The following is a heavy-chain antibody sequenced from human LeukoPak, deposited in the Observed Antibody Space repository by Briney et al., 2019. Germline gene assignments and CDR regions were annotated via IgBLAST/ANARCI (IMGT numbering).Heavy chain of an antibody. D-gene: IGHD5-18*01. CDR1: GGSISSGGYY. Sequence: SETLSLTCTVSGGSISSGGYYWSWIRQPPGKGLEWIGYIYHSGSTYYNPSLKSRVTISVDTSKNQFSLRLSSVTAADTAVYYCARRDGRGYTYGYVGPFDPWGQGTLVTVSS. V-gene: IGHV4-30-2*01. J-gene: IGHJ5*02. CDR3: ARRDGRGYTYGYVGPFDP. CDR2: IYHSGST.